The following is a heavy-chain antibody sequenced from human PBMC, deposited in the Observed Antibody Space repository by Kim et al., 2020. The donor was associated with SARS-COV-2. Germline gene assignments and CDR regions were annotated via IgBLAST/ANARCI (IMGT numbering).Heavy chain of an antibody. CDR3: AKEVGTMNDYYYGMDV. CDR1: GFTFDDYA. J-gene: IGHJ6*02. CDR2: ISWNSGSI. Sequence: GGSLRLSCAASGFTFDDYAMHWVRQAPGKGLEWVSGISWNSGSIGYADSVKGRFTISRDNAKNSLYLQMNSLRAEDTALYYCAKEVGTMNDYYYGMDVWGQGTTVTVSS. D-gene: IGHD1-1*01. V-gene: IGHV3-9*01.